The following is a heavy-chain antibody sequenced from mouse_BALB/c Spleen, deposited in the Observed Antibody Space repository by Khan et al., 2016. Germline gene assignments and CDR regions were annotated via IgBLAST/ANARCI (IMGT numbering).Heavy chain of an antibody. CDR1: GFTFSSYA. CDR2: ISSGGNT. D-gene: IGHD2-1*01. J-gene: IGHJ2*01. Sequence: EVQLVESGGGLVKPGGSLKLSCAASGFTFSSYAMSWVRQTPEKRLEWVASISSGGNTYYPDSVKGRFTISRDNARNILNLQMSSLRSEDTAMYYCAREDYGNYGDYFDYWGQGTTLTVSS. V-gene: IGHV5-6-5*01. CDR3: AREDYGNYGDYFDY.